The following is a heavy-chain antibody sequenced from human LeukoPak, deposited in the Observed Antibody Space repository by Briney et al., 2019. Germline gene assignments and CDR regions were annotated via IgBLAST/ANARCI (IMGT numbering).Heavy chain of an antibody. CDR3: ARGPTTIQTYYYDSSGYYYDFDY. Sequence: ASVEVSCKASGYTFTSYYMHWVRQAPGQGLEWMGIINPSGGSTSYAQKFQGRVTMTRDTSTSTVYMELSSLRSEDTAVYYCARGPTTIQTYYYDSSGYYYDFDYWGQGTLVTVSS. CDR1: GYTFTSYY. J-gene: IGHJ4*02. D-gene: IGHD3-22*01. V-gene: IGHV1-46*01. CDR2: INPSGGST.